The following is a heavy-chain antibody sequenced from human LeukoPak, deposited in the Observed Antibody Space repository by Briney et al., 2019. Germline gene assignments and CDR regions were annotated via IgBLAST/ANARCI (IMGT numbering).Heavy chain of an antibody. Sequence: GGSLRLSCAASGFTFSSYAMSWVRQAPGKGLEWISASSGRGGSTYYADSVKGRFTISRDNAKNTLYLQMNSLRAEDTAVYYCAKSRSPGFDYWGQGTLVAVSS. J-gene: IGHJ4*02. CDR3: AKSRSPGFDY. CDR1: GFTFSSYA. CDR2: SSGRGGST. D-gene: IGHD1-14*01. V-gene: IGHV3-23*01.